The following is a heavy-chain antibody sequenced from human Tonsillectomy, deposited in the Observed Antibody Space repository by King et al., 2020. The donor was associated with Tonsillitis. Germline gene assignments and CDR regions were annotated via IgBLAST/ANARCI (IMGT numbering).Heavy chain of an antibody. Sequence: VQLVESGGGLVQPGGSLRLSCAASGFTFSSYWMHWVRQASGKGLVWVFRIKSDGSSTSYADSLKGRFTISRDNAKNTLYLQMNSLRAEDTAVYFCTRVRTVGFDAFDIWGQGTMVTVSS. CDR1: GFTFSSYW. CDR2: IKSDGSST. CDR3: TRVRTVGFDAFDI. V-gene: IGHV3-74*01. D-gene: IGHD1/OR15-1a*01. J-gene: IGHJ3*02.